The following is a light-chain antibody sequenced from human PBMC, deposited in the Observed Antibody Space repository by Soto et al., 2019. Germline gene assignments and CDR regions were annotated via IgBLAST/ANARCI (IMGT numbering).Light chain of an antibody. V-gene: IGKV1-27*01. Sequence: DIQMTQSPTSLSASVGDRVTITCRASQDIRNFVAWYQQKPGKAPKLLIYATSTLPSGVPSRFSGSGSGTDFTLTINSLQPEYVATYSCQKYSSVPVFGPGTKVEIK. CDR2: ATS. J-gene: IGKJ3*01. CDR1: QDIRNF. CDR3: QKYSSVPV.